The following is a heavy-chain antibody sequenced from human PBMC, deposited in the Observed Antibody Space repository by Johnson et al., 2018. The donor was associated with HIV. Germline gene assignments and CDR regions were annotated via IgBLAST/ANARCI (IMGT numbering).Heavy chain of an antibody. CDR2: ISSNGGST. CDR1: GFTLSSYA. Sequence: VQLVESGGGVVQPGRSLRLSCAASGFTLSSYAMHWVRQAPGKGLEYVSAISSNGGSTSYANSVKGRFTISRDNSKNTLYLQMGSLRAEDMAVYYCARGAGYNFWSGYYAGRNAFDIWGQGTMVTVSS. CDR3: ARGAGYNFWSGYYAGRNAFDI. J-gene: IGHJ3*02. D-gene: IGHD3-3*01. V-gene: IGHV3-64*01.